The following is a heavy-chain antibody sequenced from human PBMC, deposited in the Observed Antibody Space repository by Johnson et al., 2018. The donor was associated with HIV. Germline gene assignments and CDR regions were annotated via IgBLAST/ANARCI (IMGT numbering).Heavy chain of an antibody. CDR2: IYSGGST. CDR3: ARDAYNSDACDI. V-gene: IGHV3-53*01. Sequence: VQLVESGGGLIQPGGSLRLSCAASGFTVSSNYMSWVRQAPGKGLEWVSVIYSGGSTYYADSVKVRFTISRDKAKNSLYLQMNSLRAEDTSLYYWARDAYNSDACDIWGQGTMVTVSS. D-gene: IGHD5-24*01. J-gene: IGHJ3*02. CDR1: GFTVSSNY.